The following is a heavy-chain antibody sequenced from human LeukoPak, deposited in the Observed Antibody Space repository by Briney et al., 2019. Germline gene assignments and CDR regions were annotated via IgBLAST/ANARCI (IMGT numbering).Heavy chain of an antibody. V-gene: IGHV4-34*01. CDR3: ARGSLVYDFWSGYYAMNAFDI. J-gene: IGHJ3*02. D-gene: IGHD3-3*01. CDR1: GGSFSGYY. CDR2: INHSGST. Sequence: SETLSLTCAVYGGSFSGYYWSWIRQPPGKGLEWIGEINHSGSTNYNPSLNSRVTISVDTSKNQFTLKLSSVTAADTAVYYCARGSLVYDFWSGYYAMNAFDIWGQGTMVTVSS.